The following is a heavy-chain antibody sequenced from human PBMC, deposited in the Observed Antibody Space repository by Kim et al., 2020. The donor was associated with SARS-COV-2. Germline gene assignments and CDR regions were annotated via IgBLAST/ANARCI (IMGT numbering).Heavy chain of an antibody. V-gene: IGHV4-30-2*04. Sequence: GSTYYNPSLKSRVTISVDTSKNQFSLKLSSVTAADTAVYYCARDLNGGDYWGQGTLVTVSS. D-gene: IGHD1-1*01. CDR3: ARDLNGGDY. CDR2: GST. J-gene: IGHJ4*02.